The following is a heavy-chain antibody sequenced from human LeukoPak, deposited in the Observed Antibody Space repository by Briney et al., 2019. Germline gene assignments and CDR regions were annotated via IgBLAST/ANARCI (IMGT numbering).Heavy chain of an antibody. CDR2: IFSGST. Sequence: SETLSLTCTVSGFSISSAYYWGWIRQPPGKGLEWIGNIFSGSTYYNPSLKSRVTLSLDTSINQFSLKLTSVTAADTAVYYCATWGKQQLEAFDIWGQGTMVTVSS. V-gene: IGHV4-38-2*02. D-gene: IGHD6-13*01. CDR1: GFSISSAYY. CDR3: ATWGKQQLEAFDI. J-gene: IGHJ3*02.